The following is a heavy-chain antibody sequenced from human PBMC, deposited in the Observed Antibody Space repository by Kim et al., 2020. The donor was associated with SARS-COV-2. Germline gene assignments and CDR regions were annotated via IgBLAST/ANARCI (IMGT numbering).Heavy chain of an antibody. CDR3: RRGPSRNWADS. Sequence: GGSLRLSCAASGFSFSAYDMHWVRQAPGKGLEWVSSISSSSTYTYYAASVKGRFTISRDDAKNSLYLQMTGPIAEATALYYSRRGPSRNWADSWCQGTL. D-gene: IGHD7-27*01. CDR1: GFSFSAYD. V-gene: IGHV3-21*01. CDR2: ISSSSTYT. J-gene: IGHJ4*02.